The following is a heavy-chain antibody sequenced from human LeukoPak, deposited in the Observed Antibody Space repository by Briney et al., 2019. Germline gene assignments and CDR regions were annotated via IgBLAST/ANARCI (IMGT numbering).Heavy chain of an antibody. CDR2: ISGSGGST. J-gene: IGHJ4*02. CDR3: AKGSAYLVPTVFDY. CDR1: GFTLSSYA. V-gene: IGHV3-23*01. Sequence: GGSLTLPCAASGFTLSSYAMSCVRQPPGKGLEWVAAISGSGGSTYYADSVKGRLTISRDNSKNSLYLQMNSLTAEDTAVYYFAKGSAYLVPTVFDYWGQGTLVTVSS. D-gene: IGHD2-2*01.